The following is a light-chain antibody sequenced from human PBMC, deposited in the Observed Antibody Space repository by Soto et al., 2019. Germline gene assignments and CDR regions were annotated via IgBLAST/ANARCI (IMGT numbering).Light chain of an antibody. CDR2: RST. Sequence: QSVLTQPPSASGTPGQRVTISCSGSSSNIGSDHVYWYLQLPGTAPKLLIYRSTQRPSGVPDRFSGSKSGTSASLAISGLRSEDEADYYCAAGDDSLSRLVFGTGTKLTVL. V-gene: IGLV1-47*01. CDR1: SSNIGSDH. J-gene: IGLJ1*01. CDR3: AAGDDSLSRLV.